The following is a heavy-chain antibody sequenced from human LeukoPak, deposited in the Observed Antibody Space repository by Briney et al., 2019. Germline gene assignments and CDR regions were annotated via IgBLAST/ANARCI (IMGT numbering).Heavy chain of an antibody. CDR2: ISGSGGST. V-gene: IGHV3-23*01. CDR3: ARVDDLDAFDI. CDR1: GFTFSTHA. Sequence: GGSLRLSCAASGFTFSTHAMTWVRHTAGKGLEWVAAISGSGGSTYYADSVKGRFTIFRDNSKNTLFLQINSLRPEDTAMYYCARVDDLDAFDIWGQGTLVTVSS. D-gene: IGHD2-2*03. J-gene: IGHJ3*02.